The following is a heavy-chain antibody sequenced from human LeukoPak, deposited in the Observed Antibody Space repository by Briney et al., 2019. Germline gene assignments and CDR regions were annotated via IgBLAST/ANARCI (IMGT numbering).Heavy chain of an antibody. V-gene: IGHV1-2*02. J-gene: IGHJ4*02. D-gene: IGHD5-18*01. CDR1: GYTFTGYY. Sequence: ASVKVSCKASGYTFTGYYIHWVRQAPGQGLEWMGWINPNSGGTNYAQKFQGRVTMTRDTSISTAYMELSRLRSDDTAVYYCARETRGGYSAWSEDYWGQGTLVTVSS. CDR2: INPNSGGT. CDR3: ARETRGGYSAWSEDY.